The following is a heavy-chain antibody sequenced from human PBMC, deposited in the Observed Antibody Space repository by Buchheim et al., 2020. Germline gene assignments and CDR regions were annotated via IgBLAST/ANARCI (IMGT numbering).Heavy chain of an antibody. CDR3: ARDLHRAAYDYYYYGMDV. J-gene: IGHJ6*02. CDR1: GFTFSSYA. V-gene: IGHV3-30*04. Sequence: QVQLVESGGGVVQPGRSLRLSCAASGFTFSSYAMHWVRQAPGKGLEWVAVISYDGSNKYYADSVKGRFTIPRDNSKNTLYLQMNSLRAEDTAVYYCARDLHRAAYDYYYYGMDVWGQGTT. D-gene: IGHD6-13*01. CDR2: ISYDGSNK.